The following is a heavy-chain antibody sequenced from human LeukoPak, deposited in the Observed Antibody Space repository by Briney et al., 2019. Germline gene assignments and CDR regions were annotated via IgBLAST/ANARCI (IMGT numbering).Heavy chain of an antibody. CDR3: TREVSEGLAAATYFDY. CDR1: GYSISSGYY. J-gene: IGHJ4*02. V-gene: IGHV4-38-2*02. CDR2: IYHSGST. Sequence: SSETLSLTCTVSGYSISSGYYWGWIRQPPGKGLEWIGSIYHSGSTYYNPSLKSRVTISVDTSKNQFSLKLSSVTAADTAVYYCTREVSEGLAAATYFDYWGQGTLVTVSS. D-gene: IGHD6-13*01.